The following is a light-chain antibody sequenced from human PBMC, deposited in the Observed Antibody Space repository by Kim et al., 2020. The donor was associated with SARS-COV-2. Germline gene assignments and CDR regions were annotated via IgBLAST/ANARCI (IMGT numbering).Light chain of an antibody. CDR1: SSDVGNYNL. CDR2: EVS. CDR3: CSYADSTLYV. V-gene: IGLV2-23*02. Sequence: QSALTQPASVSGSPGQSITISCTGTSSDVGNYNLVSWYQQHPGKAPKLMIYEVSKRPSGVSNRFSGSKSGNTASLTISGLQAEDEADYYCCSYADSTLYVFGTGTKVTVL. J-gene: IGLJ1*01.